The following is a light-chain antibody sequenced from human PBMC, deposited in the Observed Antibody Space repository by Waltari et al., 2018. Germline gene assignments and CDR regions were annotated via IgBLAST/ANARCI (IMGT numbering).Light chain of an antibody. CDR2: AAS. J-gene: IGKJ4*01. CDR1: QNINNY. V-gene: IGKV1-39*01. Sequence: DIQMTQSPSSLSTSVGDRVTITCRASQNINNYLNWYQQRPGKAPKRLIYAASTLQSGAPSRFCGSGSGTDFTLTITSLQPEDFATYFCQQGYRTPLTFGGGTKVEIK. CDR3: QQGYRTPLT.